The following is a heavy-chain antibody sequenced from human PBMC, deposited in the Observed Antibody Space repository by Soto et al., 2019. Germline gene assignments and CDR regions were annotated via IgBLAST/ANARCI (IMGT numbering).Heavy chain of an antibody. V-gene: IGHV1-69*13. J-gene: IGHJ6*02. D-gene: IGHD6-6*01. CDR3: ARPMKLAGDYYYGMDV. CDR2: IIPIFGTA. Sequence: ASVKVSCKASGGTFSSYSISWVRQAPVQGLEWMGGIIPIFGTANYAQKFQGRVTITADESTSTAYMELSSLRSEDTAVYYCARPMKLAGDYYYGMDVWGQGTTVTVSS. CDR1: GGTFSSYS.